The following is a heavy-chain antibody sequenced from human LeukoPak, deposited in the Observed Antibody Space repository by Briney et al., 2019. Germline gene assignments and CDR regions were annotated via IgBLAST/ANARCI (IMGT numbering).Heavy chain of an antibody. CDR3: GRSKSTALGP. CDR1: GGSISSSSYH. D-gene: IGHD5-18*01. Sequence: PSETLSLTCTVSGGSISSSSYHWGWIRQPPGKGLEWIGSIYYSGSTYYNPSLKSRVTISVDTSKNQFSLKLSSVTAADTAVYYCGRSKSTALGPWGQGTLVTVSS. CDR2: IYYSGST. J-gene: IGHJ5*02. V-gene: IGHV4-39*01.